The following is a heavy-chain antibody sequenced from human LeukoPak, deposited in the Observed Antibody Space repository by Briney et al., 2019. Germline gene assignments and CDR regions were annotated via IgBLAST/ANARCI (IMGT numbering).Heavy chain of an antibody. V-gene: IGHV1-8*03. CDR1: GYIFTSYD. CDR3: ARGRGPLTGYRNWFDP. Sequence: ASVKVSRKASGYIFTSYDINWVRQATGQGLEWMGWMNPNSGNTGYAQKFQGRVTITRNTSISTAYMEVSSLRSDDTAVYFCARGRGPLTGYRNWFDPWGQGTLVTVSS. D-gene: IGHD3-9*01. CDR2: MNPNSGNT. J-gene: IGHJ5*02.